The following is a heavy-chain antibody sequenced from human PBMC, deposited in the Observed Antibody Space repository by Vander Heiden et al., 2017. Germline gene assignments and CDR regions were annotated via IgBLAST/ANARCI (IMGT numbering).Heavy chain of an antibody. CDR1: GFTFDDFT. V-gene: IGHV3-9*01. Sequence: EVQLVESGGGLVQPVKSLSLSCAASGFTFDDFTMHWVRQAPGKGLEWVSGISWNSGSVGYADSVKGRFTISRDNAKNSLYLQMNSLRVEDTALYYCAKVQDCTNGVCSTWGQGTLVTVSS. CDR3: AKVQDCTNGVCST. D-gene: IGHD2-8*01. CDR2: ISWNSGSV. J-gene: IGHJ1*01.